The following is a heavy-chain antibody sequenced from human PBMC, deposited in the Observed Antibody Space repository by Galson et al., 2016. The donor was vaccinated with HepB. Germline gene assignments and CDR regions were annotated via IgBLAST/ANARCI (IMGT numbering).Heavy chain of an antibody. J-gene: IGHJ5*02. Sequence: SETLSLTCTVSGGSIISYYWNWIRQPPGKGLEWIGYIYYSGSTNYNPSLKSRVTMLVDTSKNQFSLKLSSVTAADTAVSYCARSHLAARAWFDPWDQGTLVTFSS. CDR3: ARSHLAARAWFDP. CDR2: IYYSGST. V-gene: IGHV4-59*01. D-gene: IGHD6-6*01. CDR1: GGSIISYY.